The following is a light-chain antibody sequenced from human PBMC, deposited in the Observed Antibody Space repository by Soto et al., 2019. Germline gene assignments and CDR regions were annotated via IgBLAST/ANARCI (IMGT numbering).Light chain of an antibody. Sequence: QSALTQPASVSGSPGQSITISCTGTSSDVGGYSSVSWYQQYPGKAPKLMIYDVSKPPSGVSNRFSGSKSGNTASLAISGLQAEDESDYYCSSYTNSNTLVIFGGGTKLTVL. CDR2: DVS. CDR3: SSYTNSNTLVI. J-gene: IGLJ2*01. V-gene: IGLV2-14*01. CDR1: SSDVGGYSS.